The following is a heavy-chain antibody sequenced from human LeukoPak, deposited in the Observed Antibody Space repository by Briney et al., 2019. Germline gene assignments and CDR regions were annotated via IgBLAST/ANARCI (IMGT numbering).Heavy chain of an antibody. Sequence: SETLSLTCTVSGGSISPHYWTWIRQTPGKGLEWIGYVYYNGLTSYNASLRSRLILSVDTARNQVSLKLTSVTAADTAVYYCARERARAGSFSMRVSYYYGMDVWGQGTTVTVSS. D-gene: IGHD1-26*01. CDR1: GGSISPHY. CDR3: ARERARAGSFSMRVSYYYGMDV. J-gene: IGHJ6*02. V-gene: IGHV4-59*11. CDR2: VYYNGLT.